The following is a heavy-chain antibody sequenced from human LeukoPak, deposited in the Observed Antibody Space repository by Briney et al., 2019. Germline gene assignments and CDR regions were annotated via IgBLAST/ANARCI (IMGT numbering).Heavy chain of an antibody. D-gene: IGHD1-26*01. V-gene: IGHV3-7*01. J-gene: IGHJ4*02. Sequence: GGSLRLSCAASGFTFSNAWMSWVRQAPGKGLEWVANIKQDGSEKYYVDSVKGRFTISRDNAKNSLYLQMNSLRAEDTAVYYCAGRYRQTWYYFDYWGQGTLVTVSS. CDR3: AGRYRQTWYYFDY. CDR1: GFTFSNAW. CDR2: IKQDGSEK.